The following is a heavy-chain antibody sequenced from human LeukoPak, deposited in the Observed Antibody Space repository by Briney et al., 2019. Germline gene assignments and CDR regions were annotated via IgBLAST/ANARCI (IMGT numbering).Heavy chain of an antibody. D-gene: IGHD6-19*01. CDR2: ISGSGTNT. Sequence: GGSLRLSCAASGFTVSSNYMNWVRQAPGKGLEWVSAISGSGTNTYYADSVKGRFTISRDNSKNTLYLQMNSLRADDTAVYYCAKGPRAVASEAYWGQGTLVTVSS. V-gene: IGHV3-23*01. CDR1: GFTVSSNY. J-gene: IGHJ4*02. CDR3: AKGPRAVASEAY.